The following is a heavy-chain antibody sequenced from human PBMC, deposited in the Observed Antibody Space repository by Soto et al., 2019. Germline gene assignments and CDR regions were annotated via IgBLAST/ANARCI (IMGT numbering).Heavy chain of an antibody. V-gene: IGHV1-3*05. CDR1: GYTFTSYA. D-gene: IGHD2-21*02. CDR3: ARSIVVVTALDY. Sequence: QVQLVQSGAEEKKPGASVKVSCKASGYTFTSYAMHWVRQAPGQRLEWMGWINAGNGNTKYSQKFKGRVIITMDTSASTADMELSSMRSEDTAVYYCARSIVVVTALDYWGQGTLVTVSS. J-gene: IGHJ4*02. CDR2: INAGNGNT.